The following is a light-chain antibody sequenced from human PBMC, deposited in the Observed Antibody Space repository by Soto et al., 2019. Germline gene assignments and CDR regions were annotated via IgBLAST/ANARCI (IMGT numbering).Light chain of an antibody. J-gene: IGLJ2*01. CDR2: DVS. CDR1: SSDVVGCND. Sequence: QSALTQPRSVSGSPGQSVTVACTGTSSDVVGCNDVSWYQQHPGNAPKLLIDDVSKRPSGVPDRVSGSKSGNTASLTISGHQAEDEAEYYCCSYAGSYTYVVVGGGTKLT. CDR3: CSYAGSYTYVV. V-gene: IGLV2-11*01.